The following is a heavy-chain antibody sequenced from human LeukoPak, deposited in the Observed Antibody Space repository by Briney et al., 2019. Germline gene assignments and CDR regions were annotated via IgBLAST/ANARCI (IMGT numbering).Heavy chain of an antibody. Sequence: GGSLRLSCAASGFTFSDYYMSWIRQAPGKGLEWVSYISSSGSTIYYADSVKGRFTISRDNAKNSLYLQMDSLRAEDTAVYYCARENNVVVIAYPPFDYWGQGTLVTVFS. CDR3: ARENNVVVIAYPPFDY. J-gene: IGHJ4*02. CDR1: GFTFSDYY. CDR2: ISSSGSTI. D-gene: IGHD2-21*01. V-gene: IGHV3-11*04.